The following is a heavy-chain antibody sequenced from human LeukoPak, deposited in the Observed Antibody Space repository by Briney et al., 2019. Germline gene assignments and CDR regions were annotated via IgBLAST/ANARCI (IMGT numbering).Heavy chain of an antibody. CDR3: ARDWVTTSYNWFDP. Sequence: GGSLRLSCAASGFTFSSYWMSWVRQAPGKGLEWVANIKQDGSEKYYVDSVKGRFTTSRDNAKNSLYLQMNSLRAEDTAVYYCARDWVTTSYNWFDPWGQGTLVTVSS. CDR2: IKQDGSEK. CDR1: GFTFSSYW. J-gene: IGHJ5*02. V-gene: IGHV3-7*01. D-gene: IGHD4-17*01.